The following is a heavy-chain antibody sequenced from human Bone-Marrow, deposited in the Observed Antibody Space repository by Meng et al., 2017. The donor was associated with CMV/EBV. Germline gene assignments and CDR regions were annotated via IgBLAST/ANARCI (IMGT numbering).Heavy chain of an antibody. CDR1: GFTVSSNY. D-gene: IGHD5-18*01. V-gene: IGHV3-53*01. CDR3: AKGRGYSYGYYFDY. Sequence: GGSLRLSCAASGFTVSSNYMSWVRQAPGKGLEWVSVIYSGGSTYYADSVKGRFTISRDNSKNTLYLQMNSLRAEDTAVYYCAKGRGYSYGYYFDYWGQGTLVTVSS. J-gene: IGHJ4*02. CDR2: IYSGGST.